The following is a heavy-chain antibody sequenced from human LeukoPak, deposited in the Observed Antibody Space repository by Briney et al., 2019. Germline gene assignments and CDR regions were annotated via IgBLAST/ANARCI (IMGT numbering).Heavy chain of an antibody. CDR2: IYPGDSDT. Sequence: GESLKISCKISGYRLTNNWIGWVRQVPGKGLEWMGLIYPGDSDTRYSPSFQGQVTFSVDASISTAYLQLSGLRASDTAIYSCVRFGLTSSLDYWGKGTLVTVSS. CDR1: GYRLTNNW. V-gene: IGHV5-51*01. D-gene: IGHD6-13*01. CDR3: VRFGLTSSLDY. J-gene: IGHJ4*02.